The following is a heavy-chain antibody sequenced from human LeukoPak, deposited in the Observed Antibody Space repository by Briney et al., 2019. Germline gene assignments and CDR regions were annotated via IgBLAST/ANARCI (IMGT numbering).Heavy chain of an antibody. D-gene: IGHD3-10*01. Sequence: SETLSLTCTVSGGSIISYYWSWIRQPPGKGLEWIGYIYYSGSTNHNPSLKSRVTMSVDTSKNQFSLRLSSVTAADTAVYYCARGPPGGQFDPWGQGTLVTVSS. V-gene: IGHV4-59*01. CDR1: GGSIISYY. CDR3: ARGPPGGQFDP. CDR2: IYYSGST. J-gene: IGHJ5*02.